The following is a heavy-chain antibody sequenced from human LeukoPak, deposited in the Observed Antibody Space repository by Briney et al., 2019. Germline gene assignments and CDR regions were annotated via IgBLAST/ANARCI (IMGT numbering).Heavy chain of an antibody. J-gene: IGHJ4*02. CDR2: IYYSGST. CDR1: GGSISSSSSYY. CDR3: ARQGGCSSTSCYSPLFDY. D-gene: IGHD2-2*01. V-gene: IGHV4-39*01. Sequence: SETLSLTCTVSGGSISSSSSYYWGWIRQPPGKGLEWIGSIYYSGSTYYNPSLKSRVTISVDTSKNQFSLKLSSVTAADTAVYYCARQGGCSSTSCYSPLFDYWGQGTLVTVSS.